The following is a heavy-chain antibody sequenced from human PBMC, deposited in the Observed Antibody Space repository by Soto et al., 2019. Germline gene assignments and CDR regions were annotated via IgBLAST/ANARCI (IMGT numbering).Heavy chain of an antibody. J-gene: IGHJ3*02. CDR1: GGSIGSSSYY. CDR3: ARQEFPDPYCGGGCYTIWACYI. V-gene: IGHV4-39*01. CDR2: IYYSGST. Sequence: PSETLSLTCTVSGGSIGSSSYYWGWIRQPPGKGLEWIGSIYYSGSTYYNPSLKSRVTISVDTSKNQFSLKLSSVTAADTAVYYCARQEFPDPYCGGGCYTIWACYIWSPGTMVTVSS. D-gene: IGHD2-21*01.